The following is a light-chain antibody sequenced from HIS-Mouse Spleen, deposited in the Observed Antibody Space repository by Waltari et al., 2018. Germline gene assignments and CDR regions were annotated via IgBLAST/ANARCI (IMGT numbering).Light chain of an antibody. CDR1: SSNIGSNY. J-gene: IGLJ2*01. Sequence: QSVLTQPPSASGTPGQRVTISCSGSSSNIGSNYVYWYQQLPGTAPKLLIYRNNQRPSGAPDRFSGSKSGPSASLAISGLRSEDEADYYCAAWDDSLSGHVVFGGGTKLTVL. CDR3: AAWDDSLSGHVV. V-gene: IGLV1-47*01. CDR2: RNN.